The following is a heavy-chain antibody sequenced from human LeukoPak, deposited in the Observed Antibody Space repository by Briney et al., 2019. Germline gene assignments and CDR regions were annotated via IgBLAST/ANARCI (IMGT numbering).Heavy chain of an antibody. V-gene: IGHV4-59*08. D-gene: IGHD1-7*01. Sequence: PSETLSLTCTVSGGSISSYYWSWIRQPPGKGLEWIGYSHYSGTTSYSPSLESRVTMSVDTSKNQFSLKLRSVTAADPAVYYCARHAAGTTYDYWGQGTLVTVSS. CDR3: ARHAAGTTYDY. CDR2: SHYSGTT. CDR1: GGSISSYY. J-gene: IGHJ4*02.